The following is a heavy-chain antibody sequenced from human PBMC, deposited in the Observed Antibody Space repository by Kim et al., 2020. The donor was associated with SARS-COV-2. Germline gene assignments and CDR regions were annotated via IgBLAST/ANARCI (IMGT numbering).Heavy chain of an antibody. CDR1: GGSIRSGGKF. J-gene: IGHJ4*02. Sequence: SETLSLTCSVSGGSIRSGGKFWTWIRQHPAKGLEWIGYISYSGNSHYSPSLRSRVSISLQTSENQFSLELTSVTAADTAVYYCAGGQPLDYWGQGILV. CDR3: AGGQPLDY. V-gene: IGHV4-31*03. CDR2: ISYSGNS. D-gene: IGHD2-2*01.